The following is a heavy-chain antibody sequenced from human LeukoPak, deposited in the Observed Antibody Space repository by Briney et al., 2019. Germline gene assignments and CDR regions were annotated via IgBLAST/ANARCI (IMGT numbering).Heavy chain of an antibody. D-gene: IGHD5-12*01. CDR1: GGTFSSYA. Sequence: SVKVPCKASGGTFSSYAISWVRQAPGQGLEWMGGIIPIFGTANYAQKFQGRVTITADESTSTAYMELSSLRSEDTAVYYCARKRIVRGYSGYTYGYYYYGMDVWGQGTTVTVSS. J-gene: IGHJ6*02. CDR2: IIPIFGTA. CDR3: ARKRIVRGYSGYTYGYYYYGMDV. V-gene: IGHV1-69*13.